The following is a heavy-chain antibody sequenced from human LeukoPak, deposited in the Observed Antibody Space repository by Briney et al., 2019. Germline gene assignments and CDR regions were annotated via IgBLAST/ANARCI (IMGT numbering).Heavy chain of an antibody. CDR1: GGSISSSSHY. V-gene: IGHV4-39*01. D-gene: IGHD3-22*01. Sequence: KSSETLSLTCTVSGGSISSSSHYWGWTRQPPGKGLEWIGSIYYSGSTYYNPSLKSRVTISVDTSKNQFSLKLSSVTAADTAVYYCARFERYYYDSSGYYSALFDYWGQGTLVTVSS. CDR3: ARFERYYYDSSGYYSALFDY. J-gene: IGHJ4*02. CDR2: IYYSGST.